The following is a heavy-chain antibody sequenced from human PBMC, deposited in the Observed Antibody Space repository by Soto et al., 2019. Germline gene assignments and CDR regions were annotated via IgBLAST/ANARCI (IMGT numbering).Heavy chain of an antibody. Sequence: ASVKVSCKASGYTFTSYDINWVRQATGQGLEWMGWMSPNSGNTDYAQKFQGRVTMTRNTSISTAHMELSSLRSEDTAVYYCAGPRVEATSAFDIWGQGTMVNVSS. CDR1: GYTFTSYD. D-gene: IGHD1-26*01. CDR2: MSPNSGNT. V-gene: IGHV1-8*01. J-gene: IGHJ3*02. CDR3: AGPRVEATSAFDI.